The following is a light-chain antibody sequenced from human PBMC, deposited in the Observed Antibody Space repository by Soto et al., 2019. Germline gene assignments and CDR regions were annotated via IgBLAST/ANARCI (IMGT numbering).Light chain of an antibody. CDR2: GAS. J-gene: IGKJ1*01. CDR3: QQYGRSHT. V-gene: IGKV3-20*01. CDR1: QSVSSSY. Sequence: EIVLTQSPGTLSLSPGERATLSCRASQSVSSSYLAWYQQKPGQAPRLLIYGASSRATGIPDRFSGSGSGTDFTLTSSRLEPEDFAVYYGQQYGRSHTFGLGTKVEIK.